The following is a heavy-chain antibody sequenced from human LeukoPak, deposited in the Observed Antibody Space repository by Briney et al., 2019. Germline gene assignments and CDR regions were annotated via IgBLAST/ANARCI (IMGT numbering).Heavy chain of an antibody. D-gene: IGHD4-17*01. CDR1: GGSFSSGDYY. CDR3: AREPRTTVTTDY. J-gene: IGHJ4*02. Sequence: SETLSLSCTVSGGSFSSGDYYWSWIRQPPGKGLEWIGYIYYSRRTYYNPSLKSRVTISVDTSKNQFSLKLSSVTAADTAVYYCAREPRTTVTTDYWGQGTLVTVSS. CDR2: IYYSRRT. V-gene: IGHV4-30-4*01.